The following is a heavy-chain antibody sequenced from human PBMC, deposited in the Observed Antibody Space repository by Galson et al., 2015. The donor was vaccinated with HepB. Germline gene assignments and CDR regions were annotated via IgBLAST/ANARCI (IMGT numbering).Heavy chain of an antibody. D-gene: IGHD5-12*01. J-gene: IGHJ4*02. Sequence: SVKVSCKASGYTFTGYYMHWVRQAPGQGLEWMGWINPNSGGTNYAQKFQGRVTMTRDTSISTAYMELSRLRSDDTAVYYCARDPSTRGYSGYDPSWGQGTLVTVSS. V-gene: IGHV1-2*02. CDR1: GYTFTGYY. CDR2: INPNSGGT. CDR3: ARDPSTRGYSGYDPS.